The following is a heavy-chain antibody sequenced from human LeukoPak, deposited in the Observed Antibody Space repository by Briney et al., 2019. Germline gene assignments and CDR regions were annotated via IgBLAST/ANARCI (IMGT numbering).Heavy chain of an antibody. CDR2: IYHSGRT. CDR1: GGSISTSSYY. V-gene: IGHV4-39*07. J-gene: IGHJ4*02. CDR3: ARAPYSSAPFDF. D-gene: IGHD6-25*01. Sequence: SETLSLTCTVSGGSISTSSYYWGWIRQPPGKGLEWIGSIYHSGRTYYNPSLKSRVTISVHTSKNQFSLKLSSVTAADTAVYYCARAPYSSAPFDFWGQGTLVTVSS.